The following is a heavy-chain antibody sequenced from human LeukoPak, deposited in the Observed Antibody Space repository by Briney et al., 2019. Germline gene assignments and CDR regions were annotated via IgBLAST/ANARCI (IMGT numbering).Heavy chain of an antibody. V-gene: IGHV3-23*01. D-gene: IGHD2-15*01. J-gene: IGHJ4*02. Sequence: GGSLRLSCAASGFTFSGYAMSWVRQAPGKGLEWVSTITGSGGTTYYADSVKGRFTISRDNSKNTLYLQMNSLRAEDTAVYYCAKGRGYCSGGSCCSGFDYWGQGTLVTVSS. CDR1: GFTFSGYA. CDR3: AKGRGYCSGGSCCSGFDY. CDR2: ITGSGGTT.